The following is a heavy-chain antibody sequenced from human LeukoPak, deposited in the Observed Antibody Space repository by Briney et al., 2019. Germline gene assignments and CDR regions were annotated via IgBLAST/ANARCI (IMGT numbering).Heavy chain of an antibody. CDR2: IYHSGST. J-gene: IGHJ6*03. D-gene: IGHD5-24*01. V-gene: IGHV4-4*02. CDR3: ARDGYNPYYYYMDV. Sequence: SETLSLTCVVSGGSISSSNWWSWVRQPPEKGLEWIGEIYHSGSTNYNPSLKSRVTISVDKSKNQFSLKLSSVTAADTAVYYCARDGYNPYYYYMDVWGKGTTVTVSS. CDR1: GGSISSSNW.